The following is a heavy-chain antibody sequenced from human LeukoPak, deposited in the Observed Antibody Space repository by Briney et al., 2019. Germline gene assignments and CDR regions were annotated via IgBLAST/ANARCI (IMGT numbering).Heavy chain of an antibody. CDR3: AKDMALQY. Sequence: GGPLRLSCAASGFTFSSYAMSWVRQAPGKGLEWVSGISDTGGTTYYADSVKGRFTISRDNSKNTLYLQMNSLRAEDTAVYYCAKDMALQYWGQGTLVTVSS. CDR1: GFTFSSYA. D-gene: IGHD4/OR15-4a*01. J-gene: IGHJ1*01. CDR2: ISDTGGTT. V-gene: IGHV3-23*01.